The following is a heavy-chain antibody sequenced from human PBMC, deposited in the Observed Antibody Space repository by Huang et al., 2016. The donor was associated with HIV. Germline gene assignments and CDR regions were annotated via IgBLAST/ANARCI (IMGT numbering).Heavy chain of an antibody. CDR1: GFSFSHYG. V-gene: IGHV3-30*02. Sequence: QEQLVESGGGVVQPGGSLRLSCATSGFSFSHYGMHWVRQAPGKGVEWGACIRFDGGNKHYADSAKGRVTISRDNSKKMLFLEMNSLRGDDTAFYYCATDLGGYSFDYWGQGALVSVSS. CDR2: IRFDGGNK. J-gene: IGHJ4*02. CDR3: ATDLGGYSFDY. D-gene: IGHD2-21*02.